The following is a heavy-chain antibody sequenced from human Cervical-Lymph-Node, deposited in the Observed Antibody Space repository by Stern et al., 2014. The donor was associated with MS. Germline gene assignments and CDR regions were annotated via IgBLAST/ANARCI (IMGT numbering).Heavy chain of an antibody. J-gene: IGHJ3*02. Sequence: DQLVESGAEAKKPGASVRVSCKASGYIFSDSYLHWLRQPPGQGLEWMGRSDPQNGLRDHAQKFLGRVTMTRDASIATAYMELSSLRPDDTAIYYCARDSGSFLSDAYDIWGQGTMVTVSS. CDR2: SDPQNGLR. V-gene: IGHV1-2*06. CDR3: ARDSGSFLSDAYDI. CDR1: GYIFSDSY. D-gene: IGHD1-26*01.